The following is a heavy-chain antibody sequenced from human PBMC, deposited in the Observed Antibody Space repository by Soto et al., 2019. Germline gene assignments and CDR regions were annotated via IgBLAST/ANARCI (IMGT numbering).Heavy chain of an antibody. CDR3: ARHDYGDGFSY. Sequence: SETLSLTCTVSGDSISSSTYYWGWIRRPPGKGLEWIATIFSTGTTHYNPSLRSRVTISVDTSKNQFSLTVRSVTAADTATYYCARHDYGDGFSYWGQGSQVTVSS. V-gene: IGHV4-39*01. J-gene: IGHJ4*02. CDR2: IFSTGTT. D-gene: IGHD4-17*01. CDR1: GDSISSSTYY.